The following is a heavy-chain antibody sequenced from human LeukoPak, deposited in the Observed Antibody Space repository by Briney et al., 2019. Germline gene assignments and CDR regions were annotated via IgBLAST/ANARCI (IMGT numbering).Heavy chain of an antibody. V-gene: IGHV1-69*05. J-gene: IGHJ4*02. Sequence: GSSVKVSCKASRGTFSSYAISWVRQAPGQGLEWMGGIIPIFGTANYAQKFQGRVTITTDESTSTAYMELSSLRSEDTAVYYCARGPTSRDGYKYFDYWGQGTLVTVSS. CDR2: IIPIFGTA. CDR3: ARGPTSRDGYKYFDY. D-gene: IGHD5-24*01. CDR1: RGTFSSYA.